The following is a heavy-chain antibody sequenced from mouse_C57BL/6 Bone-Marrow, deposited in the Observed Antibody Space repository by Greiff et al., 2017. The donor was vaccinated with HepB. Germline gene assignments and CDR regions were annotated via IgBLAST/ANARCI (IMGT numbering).Heavy chain of an antibody. D-gene: IGHD2-4*01. V-gene: IGHV1-61*01. CDR1: GYTFTSYW. CDR2: IYPSDSET. CDR3: ARGDDWGYFDV. Sequence: QVQLKQPGAELVRPGSSVKLSCKASGYTFTSYWMDWVKQRPGQGLEWIGNIYPSDSETHYNQKFKDKATLTVDKSSSTAYMQLSSLTSEDSAVYYCARGDDWGYFDVWGTGTTVTVSS. J-gene: IGHJ1*03.